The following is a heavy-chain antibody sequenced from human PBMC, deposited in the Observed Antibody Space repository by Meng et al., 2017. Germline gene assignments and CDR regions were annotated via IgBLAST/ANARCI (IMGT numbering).Heavy chain of an antibody. J-gene: IGHJ6*02. Sequence: SVKVSCKASGGTFSSYAISWVRQAPGQGLEWMGGIIPIFGTANYAQKFQGRVTITADKSTSTAYMELSSLRSEDTAVYYCARLDRERFLEWLPRYYYGMDVWGQGTTVTVSS. CDR2: IIPIFGTA. D-gene: IGHD3-3*01. CDR3: ARLDRERFLEWLPRYYYGMDV. CDR1: GGTFSSYA. V-gene: IGHV1-69*06.